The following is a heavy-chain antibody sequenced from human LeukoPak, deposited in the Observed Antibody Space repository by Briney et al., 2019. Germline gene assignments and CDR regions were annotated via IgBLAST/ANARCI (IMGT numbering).Heavy chain of an antibody. J-gene: IGHJ6*03. CDR3: ARVQYGYGGNYDYYYYYMDV. CDR1: GGSISSYY. Sequence: SETLSLTCTVSGGSISSYYWSWIRQPAGKGLEWIGRIYTSGSTNYNPSLKSRVTMSVDTSKNQFSLKLSSVTAADTAVYYCARVQYGYGGNYDYYYYYMDVWGKGTTVTVSS. V-gene: IGHV4-4*07. CDR2: IYTSGST. D-gene: IGHD4-23*01.